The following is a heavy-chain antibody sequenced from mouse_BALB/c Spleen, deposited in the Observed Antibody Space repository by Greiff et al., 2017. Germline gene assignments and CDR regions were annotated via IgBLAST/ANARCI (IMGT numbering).Heavy chain of an antibody. D-gene: IGHD2-2*01. CDR2: IWAGGST. Sequence: VQVVESGPGLVAPSQSLSITCTVSGFSLTSYGVHWVRQPPGKGLEWLGVIWAGGSTNYNSALMSRLSISKDNSKSQVCLKMNSLQTDDTAMYYCARVGGYDGAWFAYWGQGTLVTVSA. J-gene: IGHJ3*01. V-gene: IGHV2-9*02. CDR1: GFSLTSYG. CDR3: ARVGGYDGAWFAY.